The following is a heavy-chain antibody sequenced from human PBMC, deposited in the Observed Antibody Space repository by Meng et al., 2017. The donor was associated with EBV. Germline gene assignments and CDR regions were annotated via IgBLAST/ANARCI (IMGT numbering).Heavy chain of an antibody. CDR1: WSSQRTLGVG. Sequence: VEAFVPTLSNPPPPLTLTRTFSWSSQRTLGVGVGWIRQPTGKALEWLALIYWDDDKRYSPSLKSRLTITKDTSKNQVVLTMTNMDPVDAATYYCAHIIAARPFDYWGQGTLVTVSS. D-gene: IGHD6-6*01. J-gene: IGHJ4*02. CDR3: AHIIAARPFDY. CDR2: IYWDDDK. V-gene: IGHV2-5*02.